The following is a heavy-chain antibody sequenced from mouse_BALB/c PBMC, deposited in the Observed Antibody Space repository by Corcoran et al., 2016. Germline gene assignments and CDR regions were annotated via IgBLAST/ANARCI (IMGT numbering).Heavy chain of an antibody. V-gene: IGHV14-3*02. Sequence: EVQLQQSGAALVKPGASVKLSCTASGFNIKDTYMHWVKQRPEQGLEWIGRIDPANGNTKYDPKFQGKATITADTSSNTAYLQLSRLTSEDTAVYYCANWYWYFDLWGADTTVTVSS. D-gene: IGHD4-1*01. CDR1: GFNIKDTY. CDR2: IDPANGNT. J-gene: IGHJ1*01. CDR3: ANWYWYFDL.